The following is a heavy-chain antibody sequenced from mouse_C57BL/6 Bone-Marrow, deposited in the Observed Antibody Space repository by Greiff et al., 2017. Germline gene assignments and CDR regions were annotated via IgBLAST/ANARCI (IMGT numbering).Heavy chain of an antibody. Sequence: VQLQQSGAELVKPGASVKMSCKASGYTFTSYWITWVKQRPGQGLEWIGDIYPGSGSTNYNEKFKSTATLTVDTSSSTAYMQLSSLTSEDSAVYYCARNMVKDFDYWGQGTTLTVSS. J-gene: IGHJ2*01. CDR3: ARNMVKDFDY. D-gene: IGHD2-2*01. CDR2: IYPGSGST. CDR1: GYTFTSYW. V-gene: IGHV1-55*01.